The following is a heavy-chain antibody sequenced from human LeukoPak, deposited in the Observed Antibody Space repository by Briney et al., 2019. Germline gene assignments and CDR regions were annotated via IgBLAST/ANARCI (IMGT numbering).Heavy chain of an antibody. Sequence: ASVKVSCKASGYTFTSYDISWVRQAPGQGLECMGWISAYSGNTNFAQKLQGRVTMTTDTSTSTAYMELRSLRSDDTAVYYCARDLVPGGCSSTSCPIQLWSRPGDYWGQGTLVTVSS. J-gene: IGHJ4*02. CDR3: ARDLVPGGCSSTSCPIQLWSRPGDY. CDR2: ISAYSGNT. CDR1: GYTFTSYD. D-gene: IGHD2-2*01. V-gene: IGHV1-18*01.